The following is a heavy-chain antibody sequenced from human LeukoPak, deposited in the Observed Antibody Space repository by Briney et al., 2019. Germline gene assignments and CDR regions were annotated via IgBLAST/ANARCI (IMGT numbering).Heavy chain of an antibody. CDR3: ATGGGWYVLYAFDI. CDR1: GYTLTELS. J-gene: IGHJ3*02. V-gene: IGHV1-24*01. Sequence: ASVKVSCKVSGYTLTELSMHWVRQAPGKGLEWMGGFDPEDGETIYAQKFQGRVTMTEDTSTDTAYMELSSLRSEDTAVYYCATGGGWYVLYAFDIWGQGTMVTVSS. D-gene: IGHD6-19*01. CDR2: FDPEDGET.